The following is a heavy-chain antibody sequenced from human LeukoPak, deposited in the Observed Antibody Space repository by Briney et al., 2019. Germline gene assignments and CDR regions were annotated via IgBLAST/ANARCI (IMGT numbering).Heavy chain of an antibody. Sequence: GASVKVSCKVSGYTLTELSMHWVRQAPGKALEWMGGFDPEYDETIYAQKFQCRLTMTEDTSTDTDYMELSSLRSEDTAVYYCATASLMVRGVIMFFDYWGQGTLVTVPS. V-gene: IGHV1-24*01. D-gene: IGHD3-10*01. J-gene: IGHJ4*02. CDR1: GYTLTELS. CDR2: FDPEYDET. CDR3: ATASLMVRGVIMFFDY.